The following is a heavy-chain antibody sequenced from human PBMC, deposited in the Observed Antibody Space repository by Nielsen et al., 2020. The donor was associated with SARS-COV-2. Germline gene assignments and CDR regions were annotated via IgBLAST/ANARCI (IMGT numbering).Heavy chain of an antibody. CDR2: IYYSGST. D-gene: IGHD6-19*01. J-gene: IGHJ4*02. Sequence: SETLSLTCTVSGGSISSGGYYWSWIRQPPGKGLEWIGYIYYSGSTNYNPSLKSRVTISVDTSKNQFSLKLSSVTAADTAVYYCARHGAVTYSSGWYDYWGQGTLVTVSS. V-gene: IGHV4-61*08. CDR3: ARHGAVTYSSGWYDY. CDR1: GGSISSGGYY.